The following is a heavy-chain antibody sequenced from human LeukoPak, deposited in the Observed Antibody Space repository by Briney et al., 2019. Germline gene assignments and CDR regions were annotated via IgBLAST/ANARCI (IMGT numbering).Heavy chain of an antibody. V-gene: IGHV5-51*01. Sequence: GASLKISFQGSGYRFTNYWLGWVRPLPGKGLAWMGIIYPGECDTRYSPYFQGQVTISADKSISTAYMEWSSLKASDTGMYYCARLMDYSYYFDYWGQGTLVTVSS. J-gene: IGHJ4*02. CDR2: IYPGECDT. D-gene: IGHD2-15*01. CDR1: GYRFTNYW. CDR3: ARLMDYSYYFDY.